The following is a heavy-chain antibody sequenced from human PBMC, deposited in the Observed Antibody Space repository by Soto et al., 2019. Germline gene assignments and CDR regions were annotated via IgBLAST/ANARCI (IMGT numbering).Heavy chain of an antibody. CDR2: ISGSGGST. CDR1: GFTFSSYA. D-gene: IGHD5-18*01. CDR3: AIMDTAMVIYYYSGMDV. Sequence: GGSLRLSCAASGFTFSSYAMSWVRQAPGKGLEWVSAISGSGGSTYYADSVKGRFTISRDNSKNTLYLQMNSLRAEDTAVYYCAIMDTAMVIYYYSGMDVWGQGTTVTVSS. V-gene: IGHV3-23*01. J-gene: IGHJ6*02.